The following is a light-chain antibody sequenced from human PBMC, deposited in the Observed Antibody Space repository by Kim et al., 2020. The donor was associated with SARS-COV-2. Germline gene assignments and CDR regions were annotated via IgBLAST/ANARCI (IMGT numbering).Light chain of an antibody. CDR3: NSRDSSGNYVV. CDR1: SLRTYY. V-gene: IGLV3-19*01. Sequence: SSELTQDPAVSVALGQTVRITCQGDSLRTYYASWYQQRPGLAPVLVIYGQNRRPSGIPERFAGFRSGNTASLTITGAQAEDEGDYYCNSRDSSGNYVVFGGGTKLTVL. J-gene: IGLJ2*01. CDR2: GQN.